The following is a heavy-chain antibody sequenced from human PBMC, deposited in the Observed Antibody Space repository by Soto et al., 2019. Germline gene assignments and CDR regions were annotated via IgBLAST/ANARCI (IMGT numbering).Heavy chain of an antibody. CDR1: GGSISSYY. CDR3: ARESTVTTFSSWFDP. V-gene: IGHV4-59*01. Sequence: SETLSLTCTVSGGSISSYYWSWIRQPPGKGLEWIGYIHYSGSTNYNPSLKSRVTISVDTSKNQFSLKLCSVTAADTAVYHCARESTVTTFSSWFDPWGQGTLVTVSS. CDR2: IHYSGST. D-gene: IGHD4-17*01. J-gene: IGHJ5*02.